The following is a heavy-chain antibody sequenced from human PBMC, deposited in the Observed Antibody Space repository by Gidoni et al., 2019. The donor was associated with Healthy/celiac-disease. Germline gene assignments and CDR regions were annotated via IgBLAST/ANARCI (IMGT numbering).Heavy chain of an antibody. V-gene: IGHV4-34*01. CDR1: GGSFSCYY. Sequence: QVPLQQWGAGLLKPSETLSLTCPVYGGSFSCYYWSWIRQPTGKGLEWIGEINHSGSTNYNPSLKSRVTISVDTSKNQFSLKLSSVTAADTAVYYWAREFEYYYDSSGYYSHYGMDVWGQGTTVTVSS. CDR2: INHSGST. D-gene: IGHD3-22*01. J-gene: IGHJ6*02. CDR3: AREFEYYYDSSGYYSHYGMDV.